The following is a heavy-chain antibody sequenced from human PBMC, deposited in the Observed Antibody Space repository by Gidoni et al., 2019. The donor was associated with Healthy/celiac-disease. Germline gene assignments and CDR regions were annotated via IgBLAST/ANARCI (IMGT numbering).Heavy chain of an antibody. J-gene: IGHJ4*02. CDR3: AIVRGANNGDFDY. D-gene: IGHD3-10*02. Sequence: QVQLVQSGAEVKKPGASVQVSCKASGYTFTSYYMHWVRQAPGQGLEWMGIINPSGGSTSYAQKFQGRVTMTRDTSTSTVYMELSSLRSEDTAVYYCAIVRGANNGDFDYWGQGTLVTVSS. V-gene: IGHV1-46*01. CDR2: INPSGGST. CDR1: GYTFTSYY.